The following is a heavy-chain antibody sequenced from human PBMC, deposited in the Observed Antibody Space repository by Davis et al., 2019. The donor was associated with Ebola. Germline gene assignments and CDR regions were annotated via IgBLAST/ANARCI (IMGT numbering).Heavy chain of an antibody. D-gene: IGHD6-19*01. Sequence: SETLSLTCAVYGGSFSGYYWSWIRQPPGKGLEWIGEINHSGSTYYNPSLKSRVTISVDTSKNQFSLKLSSVTAADTAVYYCASGYSSLWYRNSFDYWGQGTLVTVSS. CDR3: ASGYSSLWYRNSFDY. CDR1: GGSFSGYY. J-gene: IGHJ4*02. CDR2: INHSGST. V-gene: IGHV4-34*01.